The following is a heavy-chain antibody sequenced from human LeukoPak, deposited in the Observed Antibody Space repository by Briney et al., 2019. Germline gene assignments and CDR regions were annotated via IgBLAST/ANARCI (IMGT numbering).Heavy chain of an antibody. D-gene: IGHD2-8*01. V-gene: IGHV3-23*01. J-gene: IGHJ4*02. Sequence: GGSLRLSCVASGFTFGTYSMNWVRQAPGKGLEWVSGISGSGGITYYSDSVKGRFTISRDNSKNTVYLQMNRLRAEDTALYFCVKDTPTIDCTPGICPFDYWGQGTLVTVSS. CDR3: VKDTPTIDCTPGICPFDY. CDR2: ISGSGGIT. CDR1: GFTFGTYS.